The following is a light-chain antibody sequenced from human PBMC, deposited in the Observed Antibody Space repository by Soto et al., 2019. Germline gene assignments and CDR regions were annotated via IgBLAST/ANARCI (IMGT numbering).Light chain of an antibody. Sequence: AIQMTQFPSSLSASVGERVTITCRASQDIRSDLGWYQQRPGEAPKLLIYASSSLQSGVPSRFSGSGSGTDFTLTISSLQPEDFATYHCLQDHNYPLTFGGGTKV. CDR1: QDIRSD. CDR2: ASS. J-gene: IGKJ4*01. CDR3: LQDHNYPLT. V-gene: IGKV1-6*01.